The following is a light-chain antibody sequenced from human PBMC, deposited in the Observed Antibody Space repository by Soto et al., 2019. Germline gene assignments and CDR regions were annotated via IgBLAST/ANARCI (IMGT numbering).Light chain of an antibody. V-gene: IGLV2-14*02. CDR3: SSYRSSSPPSYV. Sequence: QSVLTQPASVSGSPGQSIAISCTGTSSDVGTYNLVSWFQQHPGKAPKLMVFEVSERPSGVSNRFSGSKSGNTASLTISGLQAEDEADYYCSSYRSSSPPSYVFGTGTKLTVL. CDR2: EVS. J-gene: IGLJ1*01. CDR1: SSDVGTYNL.